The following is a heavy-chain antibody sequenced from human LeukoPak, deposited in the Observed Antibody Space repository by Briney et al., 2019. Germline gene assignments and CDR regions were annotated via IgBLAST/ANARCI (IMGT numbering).Heavy chain of an antibody. D-gene: IGHD2-15*01. J-gene: IGHJ5*01. CDR1: GGTFSSYT. CDR2: IIPILGIA. CDR3: ARGGKYCTGGNCYHDS. Sequence: SVKVSCKASGGTFSSYTISWVRQAPGQGLEWMGRIIPILGIANYAQKFQGRVTITADKSTSTAYMELSSLRSEDTAVYYCARGGKYCTGGNCYHDSWGQGTLVTVSS. V-gene: IGHV1-69*02.